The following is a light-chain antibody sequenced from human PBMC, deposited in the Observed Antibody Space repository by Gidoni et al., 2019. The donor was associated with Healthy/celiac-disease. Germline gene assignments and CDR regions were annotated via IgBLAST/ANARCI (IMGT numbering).Light chain of an antibody. CDR2: AAS. Sequence: DIQMTQSPSSLSASVGDRVPITCLASQSISSYLNWYQQKPGKAPKLLIYAASSLQSGLPSRFSCSGSATDFTLTISSLQPEYFATYYCQQSYSTPPTFGQGTKLEIK. J-gene: IGKJ2*01. CDR1: QSISSY. V-gene: IGKV1-39*01. CDR3: QQSYSTPPT.